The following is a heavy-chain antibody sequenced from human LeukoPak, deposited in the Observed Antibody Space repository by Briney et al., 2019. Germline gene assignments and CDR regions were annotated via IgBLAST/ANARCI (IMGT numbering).Heavy chain of an antibody. V-gene: IGHV3-11*01. J-gene: IGHJ4*02. CDR2: ISCSGNII. CDR1: GFSFSDYY. Sequence: GGSLRLSCAASGFSFSDYYMNWIRQAPGRGLEWVSYISCSGNIIHYADSVKGRFTISRDNAKNSVYLQMNSLRAEDTAVYYCAINNYYDSSGYYGSLGFSPFDYWGQGTLVTVSS. CDR3: AINNYYDSSGYYGSLGFSPFDY. D-gene: IGHD3-22*01.